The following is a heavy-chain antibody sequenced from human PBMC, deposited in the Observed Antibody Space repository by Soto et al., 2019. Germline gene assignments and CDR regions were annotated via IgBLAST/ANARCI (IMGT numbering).Heavy chain of an antibody. J-gene: IGHJ4*02. CDR1: GYTFTDYY. Sequence: ASVKVSCKASGYTFTDYYMHWVRQAPGQGLEWMGWINPSSGASHGTKYAQRFQGRVTMTRDTSITTAYMELSGLRSVDTAMYYCARGGRHCSNGVCLGHYWAQGTLVTVSS. CDR3: ARGGRHCSNGVCLGHY. D-gene: IGHD2-8*01. CDR2: INPSSGASHGT. V-gene: IGHV1-2*02.